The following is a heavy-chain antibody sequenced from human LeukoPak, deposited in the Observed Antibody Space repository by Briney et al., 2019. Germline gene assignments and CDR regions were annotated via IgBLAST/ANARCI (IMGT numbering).Heavy chain of an antibody. D-gene: IGHD2-2*01. J-gene: IGHJ4*02. V-gene: IGHV4-34*01. CDR1: GGSFSGYY. Sequence: PSETLSLTCAVYGGSFSGYYWSWIRQPPGKRLEWIGEINHSGSTNYNPSLKSRVTISVDTSKNQFSLKLSSVTAADTAVYYCAREIVVVPAAMAHYFDYWGQGTLVTVSS. CDR3: AREIVVVPAAMAHYFDY. CDR2: INHSGST.